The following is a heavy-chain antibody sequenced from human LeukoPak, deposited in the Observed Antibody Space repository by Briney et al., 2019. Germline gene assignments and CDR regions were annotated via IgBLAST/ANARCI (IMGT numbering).Heavy chain of an antibody. CDR2: IKSDGST. J-gene: IGHJ1*01. D-gene: IGHD3-22*01. CDR1: GFTFSTYW. V-gene: IGHV3-74*01. CDR3: ARAPSEIGGYYPEYFRH. Sequence: GGSLRLSCAASGFTFSTYWMHWVRQAPGKGLVWVSRIKSDGSTNYADSVKGRFTISRDNAKNTVSLQMNSLRAGDTGVYYCARAPSEIGGYYPEYFRHWGQGTLVTVSS.